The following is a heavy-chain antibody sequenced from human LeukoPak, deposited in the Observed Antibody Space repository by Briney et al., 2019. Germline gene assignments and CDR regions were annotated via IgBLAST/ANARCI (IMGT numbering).Heavy chain of an antibody. CDR3: ARAYYYDGSGYYDY. CDR1: GFTFSSYG. J-gene: IGHJ4*02. D-gene: IGHD3-22*01. V-gene: IGHV3-33*01. Sequence: GGSLRLSCAASGFTFSSYGMHWVRQAPGKGLEWVAVIWYDGSNKYYADSVKGRFTISRDNSKNTLYLQMNSLRAEDTAVYYCARAYYYDGSGYYDYWGQGTLDTVSS. CDR2: IWYDGSNK.